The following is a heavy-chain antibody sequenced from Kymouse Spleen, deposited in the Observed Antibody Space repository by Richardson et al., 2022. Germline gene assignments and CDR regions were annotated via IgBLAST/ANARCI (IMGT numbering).Heavy chain of an antibody. CDR1: GFTFSSYW. CDR3: ARAPTYYYGSGSYGDWFDP. J-gene: IGHJ5*02. D-gene: IGHD3-10*01. Sequence: EVQLVESGGGLVQPGGSLRLSCAASGFTFSSYWMSWVRQAPGKGLEWVANIKQDGSEKYYVDSVKGRFTISRDNAKNSLYLQMNSLRAEDTAVYYCARAPTYYYGSGSYGDWFDPWGQGTLVTVSS. CDR2: IKQDGSEK. V-gene: IGHV3-7*01.